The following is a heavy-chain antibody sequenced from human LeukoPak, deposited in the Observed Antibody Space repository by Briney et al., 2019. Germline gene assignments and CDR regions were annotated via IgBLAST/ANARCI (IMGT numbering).Heavy chain of an antibody. V-gene: IGHV4-61*02. Sequence: PSETLSLTCTVSGGSISSGSYYWSWLRQPAGKGLEWIGRIYTSGSTNYNPSLKSRVTISVDTSKNQFSLKLSSVTAADTAVYYCARGLTYYYDSSGYYPYYFDYWGQGTLVTVSS. CDR2: IYTSGST. CDR1: GGSISSGSYY. J-gene: IGHJ4*02. D-gene: IGHD3-22*01. CDR3: ARGLTYYYDSSGYYPYYFDY.